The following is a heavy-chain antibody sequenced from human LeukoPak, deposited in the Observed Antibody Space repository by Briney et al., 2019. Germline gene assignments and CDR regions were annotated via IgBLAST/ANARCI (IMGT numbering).Heavy chain of an antibody. J-gene: IGHJ4*02. V-gene: IGHV4-39*01. CDR1: GGSISSSSYY. CDR2: IYYSGST. D-gene: IGHD3-10*01. Sequence: PSETLSLTCTVSGGSISSSSYYWGWIRQPPGKGLEWIGSIYYSGSTYYNPSLKSRVTISVDTSKNQSSLKLSSVTAADTAVYYCARIDPGLITMVRGVTAAHFDYWGQGTLVTVSS. CDR3: ARIDPGLITMVRGVTAAHFDY.